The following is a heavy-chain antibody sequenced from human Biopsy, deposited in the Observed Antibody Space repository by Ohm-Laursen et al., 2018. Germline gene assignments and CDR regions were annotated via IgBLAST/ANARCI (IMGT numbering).Heavy chain of an antibody. J-gene: IGHJ4*02. CDR2: ISGNSDII. CDR3: VLAAAQTVTHFDY. CDR1: GFTFTSYA. Sequence: SLRLSRAASGFTFTSYAMTWFRPAPGKGLEWVLTISGNSDIIYDTDSVKGWFTIPRDNSKNTLYLQMHRLRADDTAVYYFVLAAAQTVTHFDYWGQGTLVTVSS. V-gene: IGHV3-23*01. D-gene: IGHD4-17*01.